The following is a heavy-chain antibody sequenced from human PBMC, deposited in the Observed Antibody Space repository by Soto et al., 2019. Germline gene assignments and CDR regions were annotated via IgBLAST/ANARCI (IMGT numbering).Heavy chain of an antibody. Sequence: SVKVSCKASGGTFSSYAISWVRQAPGQGLEWMGGIIPIFGTANYAQKFQGRVTITADESTSTAYMELSSLRSEDTAVYYCAVVDSSSSFIYYYGMDVWGQGTTVTVSS. CDR3: AVVDSSSSFIYYYGMDV. CDR1: GGTFSSYA. D-gene: IGHD6-6*01. J-gene: IGHJ6*02. V-gene: IGHV1-69*13. CDR2: IIPIFGTA.